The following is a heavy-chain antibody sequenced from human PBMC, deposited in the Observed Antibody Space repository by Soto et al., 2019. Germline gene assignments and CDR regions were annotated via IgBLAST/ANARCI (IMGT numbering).Heavy chain of an antibody. CDR2: TYISGST. D-gene: IGHD6-19*01. Sequence: PSETLSLTCTVSGGSISSYYWSWIRKPAGKGLEWIGRTYISGSTNYNPSLKSRVTMSVDTSKKQFSLKLSSVTAADTAVYYCAKSGGYSSGWYYFDYWGQGTLVTVSS. CDR3: AKSGGYSSGWYYFDY. CDR1: GGSISSYY. V-gene: IGHV4-4*07. J-gene: IGHJ4*02.